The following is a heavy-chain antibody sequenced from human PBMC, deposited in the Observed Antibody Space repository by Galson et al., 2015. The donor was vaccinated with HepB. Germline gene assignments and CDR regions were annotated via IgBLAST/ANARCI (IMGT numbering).Heavy chain of an antibody. V-gene: IGHV3-11*01. CDR1: GFTFSDYY. CDR2: ISSSGSTI. D-gene: IGHD3-10*01. CDR3: AKVSKRDTYFNGSGTYSYFDY. Sequence: SLRLSCAASGFTFSDYYMSWIRQAPGKGLEWVSFISSSGSTIYYADSVKGRFTISRDNAKNSLYLQMDSLRAEDTAVYYCAKVSKRDTYFNGSGTYSYFDYWGQGTLATVSP. J-gene: IGHJ4*02.